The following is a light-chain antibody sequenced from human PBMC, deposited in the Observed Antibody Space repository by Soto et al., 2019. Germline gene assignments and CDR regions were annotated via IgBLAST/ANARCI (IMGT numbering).Light chain of an antibody. J-gene: IGKJ1*01. CDR2: DSS. V-gene: IGKV3-11*01. CDR1: QSVSSY. CDR3: QKRSNWPPWT. Sequence: EIVCTPFPATLSLSPGESASLSCRASQSVSSYLAWYQQKRGQAHRLLIYDSSNRATGIPVRFSGSGSGTDFTLTIRRLETEDLAVYYGQKRSNWPPWTVGKGTKGEIK.